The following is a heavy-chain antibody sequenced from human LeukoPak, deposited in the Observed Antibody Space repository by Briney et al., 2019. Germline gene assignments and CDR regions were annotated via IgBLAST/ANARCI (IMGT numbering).Heavy chain of an antibody. D-gene: IGHD1-26*01. Sequence: GRPLRLSCAASGFTFSSYGMHWVRQAPGKGLEWVAVISYDGSNKYYADSVKGRFTISRDNSKNTLYLQMNSLRAEDTAVYYCARGVGYYDAFDIWGQGTMVTVSS. CDR3: ARGVGYYDAFDI. J-gene: IGHJ3*02. CDR2: ISYDGSNK. V-gene: IGHV3-30*19. CDR1: GFTFSSYG.